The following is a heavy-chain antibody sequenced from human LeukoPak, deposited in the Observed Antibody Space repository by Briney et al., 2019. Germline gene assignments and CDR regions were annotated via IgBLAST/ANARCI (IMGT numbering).Heavy chain of an antibody. CDR3: AKVGRNIDY. D-gene: IGHD1-14*01. Sequence: GASLRLSCAASGFTFSSYAMSWVRQAPGKGLEWVSAISGSGGSTYYADSVKGRFTISRDNSKNTLYLQMNRLGAEDTAVYYCAKVGRNIDYWGQGTLVTVSS. CDR1: GFTFSSYA. V-gene: IGHV3-23*01. J-gene: IGHJ4*02. CDR2: ISGSGGST.